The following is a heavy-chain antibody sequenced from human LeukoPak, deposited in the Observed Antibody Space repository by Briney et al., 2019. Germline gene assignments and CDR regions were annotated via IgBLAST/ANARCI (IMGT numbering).Heavy chain of an antibody. CDR3: ARRHCSSTSCPLVDY. D-gene: IGHD2-2*01. Sequence: GGSLRLSCAASGFTFSDYYMSWIRQAPGKGLEWVSYITSGSTIYYADSVKGRFTISRDNAKNSLYLQMNSLRAEDTAVYCCARRHCSSTSCPLVDYWGQGTLVTVSS. V-gene: IGHV3-11*04. CDR2: ITSGSTI. J-gene: IGHJ4*02. CDR1: GFTFSDYY.